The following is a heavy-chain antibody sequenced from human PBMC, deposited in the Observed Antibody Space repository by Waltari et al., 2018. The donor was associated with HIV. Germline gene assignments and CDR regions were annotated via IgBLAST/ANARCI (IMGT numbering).Heavy chain of an antibody. CDR3: AVRIAAAGTAGSAFDI. CDR2: IYYSGST. J-gene: IGHJ3*02. Sequence: QVQLQESGPGLVKPSETLSLTCTVSGGSVSSGSYYWSWIRQPPGKGLEWIGYIYYSGSTNYNPSLKSRVTISVDTSKNQFSLKLSSVTAADTAVYYCAVRIAAAGTAGSAFDIWGQGTMVTVSS. D-gene: IGHD6-13*01. V-gene: IGHV4-61*01. CDR1: GGSVSSGSYY.